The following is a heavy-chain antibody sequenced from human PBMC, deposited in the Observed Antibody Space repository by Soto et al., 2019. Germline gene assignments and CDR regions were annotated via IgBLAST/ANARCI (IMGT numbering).Heavy chain of an antibody. CDR3: SSHTIYCIGGSCYSRHVFWFDP. CDR2: IYYSGST. Sequence: PSETLSLTCTVSGGSISSSSYYWGWIRQPPGKGLEWIGSIYYSGSTYYNPSLKSRVTISVDTSKNQFSLKLSSVTAADTAVYYCSSHTIYCIGGSCYSRHVFWFDPWGQGTLVTVSS. J-gene: IGHJ5*02. D-gene: IGHD2-15*01. CDR1: GGSISSSSYY. V-gene: IGHV4-39*01.